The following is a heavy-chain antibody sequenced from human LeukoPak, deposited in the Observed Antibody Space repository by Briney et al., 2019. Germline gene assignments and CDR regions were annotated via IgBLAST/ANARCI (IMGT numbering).Heavy chain of an antibody. CDR3: AAGVARPYYFDY. J-gene: IGHJ4*02. CDR1: GFTFSSYG. V-gene: IGHV3-33*01. Sequence: GGSLRLSCAASGFTFSSYGMHWVRQAPGKGLEWVAVIWYDGSNKYCADSVKGRFTISRDNSKNTLYLQMNSLRAEDTAVYYCAAGVARPYYFDYWGQGTLVTVSS. D-gene: IGHD3-10*01. CDR2: IWYDGSNK.